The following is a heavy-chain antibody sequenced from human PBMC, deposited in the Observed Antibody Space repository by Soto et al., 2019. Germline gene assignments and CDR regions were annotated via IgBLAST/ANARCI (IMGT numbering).Heavy chain of an antibody. V-gene: IGHV4-39*01. CDR2: IHQTGST. Sequence: QMQLQESGPGLVRPSETLSLTCTVSNGSISSPIYYWGWIRQPPGKGLEWIGSIHQTGSTYYNPSLQGPVTISLDTSKNQFSLKLSSVTAADTAMYFFAGRSSLASVQLFFREISNYNWFDPWGQGTLVTVSS. CDR1: NGSISSPIYY. D-gene: IGHD1-1*01. CDR3: AGRSSLASVQLFFREISNYNWFDP. J-gene: IGHJ5*02.